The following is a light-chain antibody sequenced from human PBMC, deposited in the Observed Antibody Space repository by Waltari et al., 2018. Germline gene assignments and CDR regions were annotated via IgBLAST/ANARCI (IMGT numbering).Light chain of an antibody. CDR2: EVT. CDR1: SSDVGMYNL. CDR3: CSYNDGPYV. Sequence: SALTQPASVSGSHGKSITISCTGTSSDVGMYNLVSWYQQHPGKAPKLMIYEVTKRPSGVSSRFSASRSGNTASLTISGLQAEDEADYYCCSYNDGPYVFGTGTKVTVL. V-gene: IGLV2-23*02. J-gene: IGLJ1*01.